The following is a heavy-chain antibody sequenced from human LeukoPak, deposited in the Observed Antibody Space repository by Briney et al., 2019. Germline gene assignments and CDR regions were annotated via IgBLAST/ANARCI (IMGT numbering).Heavy chain of an antibody. Sequence: SETLSLTCTVSGGSISSGDYYWSWIRQPPGKGLEWIGYIYYSGSTNYNPSLKSRLTISVDTSKNQFSLKLSSVTAADTAVYYCARGTYYYDSSGYYYYWFDPWGQGTLVTVSS. V-gene: IGHV4-61*08. J-gene: IGHJ5*02. D-gene: IGHD3-22*01. CDR1: GGSISSGDYY. CDR2: IYYSGST. CDR3: ARGTYYYDSSGYYYYWFDP.